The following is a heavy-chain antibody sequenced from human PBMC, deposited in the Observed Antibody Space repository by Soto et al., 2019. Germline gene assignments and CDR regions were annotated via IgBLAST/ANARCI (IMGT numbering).Heavy chain of an antibody. J-gene: IGHJ5*02. CDR3: ASETQQLVISGAPGPRYNWFDP. CDR2: ISTYNGDT. D-gene: IGHD6-13*01. V-gene: IGHV1-18*01. Sequence: QVQLVQSGAEVKKPGASVKVSCKASGYTFINYGISWVRQAPGQGLEWLGWISTYNGDTNYAQNFQGRIIMTTDTSTSSAYMELRSLKYDDSAAYYCASETQQLVISGAPGPRYNWFDPWGQGARVTVSS. CDR1: GYTFINYG.